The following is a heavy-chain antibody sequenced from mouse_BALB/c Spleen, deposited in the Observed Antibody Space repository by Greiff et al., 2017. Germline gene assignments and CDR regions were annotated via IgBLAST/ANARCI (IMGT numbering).Heavy chain of an antibody. CDR3: ARWGYDYDRDAMDY. CDR2: IDPSDSET. CDR1: GYTFTSYW. D-gene: IGHD2-4*01. Sequence: VQLQQPGAELVKPGAPVKLSCKASGYTFTSYWMNWVKQRPGRGLEWIGRIDPSDSETHYNQKFKDKATLTVDKSSSTAYIQLSSLTSEDSAVYYCARWGYDYDRDAMDYWGQGTSVTVSS. J-gene: IGHJ4*01. V-gene: IGHV1-69*02.